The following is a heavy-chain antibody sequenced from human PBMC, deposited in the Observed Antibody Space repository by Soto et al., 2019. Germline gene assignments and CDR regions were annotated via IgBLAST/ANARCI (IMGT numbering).Heavy chain of an antibody. CDR1: GFTFSDYY. V-gene: IGHV3-11*01. D-gene: IGHD3-3*01. Sequence: GGSLRLSCAASGFTFSDYYMSWIRQAPGKGLEWVSYISSSGSTIYYADSVKGRFTISRDNAKNSLYLQMNGLRAEDTAVYYCASQRITIFGVVPPGPMDVWGKGTTVTVSS. CDR3: ASQRITIFGVVPPGPMDV. CDR2: ISSSGSTI. J-gene: IGHJ6*04.